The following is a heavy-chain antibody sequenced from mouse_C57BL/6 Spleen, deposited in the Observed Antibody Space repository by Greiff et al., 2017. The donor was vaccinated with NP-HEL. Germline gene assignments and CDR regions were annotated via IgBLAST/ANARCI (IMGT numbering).Heavy chain of an antibody. J-gene: IGHJ2*01. CDR2: INPNNGGT. D-gene: IGHD1-1*01. Sequence: VQLQQSGPELVKPGASVKISCKASGYTFTDYYMNWVKQSHGKSLEWIGDINPNNGGTSYNQKFKGKATLTVDKSSSTAYMELPSLTSEDSAVYYCSPYYYGSSFYFDYWGQGTTLTVSS. V-gene: IGHV1-26*01. CDR1: GYTFTDYY. CDR3: SPYYYGSSFYFDY.